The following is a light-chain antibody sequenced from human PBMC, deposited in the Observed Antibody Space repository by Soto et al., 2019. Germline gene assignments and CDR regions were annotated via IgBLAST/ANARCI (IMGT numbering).Light chain of an antibody. CDR3: QSYDSSLSGVV. J-gene: IGLJ1*01. V-gene: IGLV1-40*01. CDR2: GNS. Sequence: QAVVTQPPSVSGAPGQKVTISCTASSSNIGAGYDVHWYQQLPGTAPKLLIYGNSNRPSGVPDRFSGSKSGTSASLAITGLQAEDEADYYCQSYDSSLSGVVVGTGTKVTVL. CDR1: SSNIGAGYD.